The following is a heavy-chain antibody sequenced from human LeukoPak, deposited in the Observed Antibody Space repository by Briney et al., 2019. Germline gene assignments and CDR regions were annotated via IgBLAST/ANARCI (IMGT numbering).Heavy chain of an antibody. CDR1: GGSFSGYY. J-gene: IGHJ4*02. CDR2: INHSGST. V-gene: IGHV4-34*01. Sequence: PSETLSLTCAVYGGSFSGYYWSWIRQPPGKGLEWIGEINHSGSTNYNPSLKSRVTISVDTSKNQFSLKLSSVTAADTAVYYCASRSSGPPDFDYWGQGTLVTVPP. D-gene: IGHD6-19*01. CDR3: ASRSSGPPDFDY.